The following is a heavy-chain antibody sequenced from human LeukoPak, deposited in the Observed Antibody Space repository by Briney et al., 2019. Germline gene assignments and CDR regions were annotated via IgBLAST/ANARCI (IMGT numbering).Heavy chain of an antibody. Sequence: GGSLRLSCAASGFTVSSNYMSWVRQAPGKGLEWVSVIYSGGSTYYADSVKGRFTISRDNSKNTLYLQMNSLSAEDTAVYYCARDRPGYSSGWYSDYWGQGTLVTVSS. V-gene: IGHV3-53*01. D-gene: IGHD6-19*01. J-gene: IGHJ4*02. CDR2: IYSGGST. CDR1: GFTVSSNY. CDR3: ARDRPGYSSGWYSDY.